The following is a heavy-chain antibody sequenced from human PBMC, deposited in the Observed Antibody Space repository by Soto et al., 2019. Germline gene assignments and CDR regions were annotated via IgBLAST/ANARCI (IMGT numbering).Heavy chain of an antibody. V-gene: IGHV4-38-2*02. J-gene: IGHJ6*02. CDR3: ARDRSSSWFASYYYGMDV. Sequence: KASETLSLTCAVSGYSISSGYYWGWIRQPPGKGLEWIGSIYQSGSTYYNPSLKSRATISVDTSKNHFSLKLSSVTAADTAVYYCARDRSSSWFASYYYGMDVWGQGTTVTVS. CDR1: GYSISSGYY. CDR2: IYQSGST. D-gene: IGHD6-6*01.